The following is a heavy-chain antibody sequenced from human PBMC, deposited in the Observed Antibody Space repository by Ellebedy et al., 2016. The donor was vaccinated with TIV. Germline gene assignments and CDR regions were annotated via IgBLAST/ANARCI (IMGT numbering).Heavy chain of an antibody. J-gene: IGHJ3*02. CDR3: ARPGFDDAFDI. D-gene: IGHD3-9*01. CDR1: GFTFSSYS. CDR2: ISSTSSTI. V-gene: IGHV3-48*04. Sequence: GESLKISCAASGFTFSSYSMNWVRQAPGKGLEWVSYISSTSSTIYYADSVKGRFTISRDNAKNSLYLQMNSLRAEDTAVYYCARPGFDDAFDIWGQGTMVTVSS.